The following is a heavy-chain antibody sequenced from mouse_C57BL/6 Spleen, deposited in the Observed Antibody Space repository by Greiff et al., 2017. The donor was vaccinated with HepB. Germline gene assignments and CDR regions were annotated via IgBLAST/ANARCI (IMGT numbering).Heavy chain of an antibody. Sequence: QVQLQQPGAELVMPGASVKLSCKASGYTFTSYWMHWVKQRPGQGLEWIGEIDPSDSYTNYNQKFKGKSTLTVDKSSSTAYMQLSSLTSEDSAVYYCARSALLTSEGFADWGQGTLVTVSA. CDR3: ARSALLTSEGFAD. V-gene: IGHV1-69*01. D-gene: IGHD1-2*01. CDR2: IDPSDSYT. J-gene: IGHJ3*01. CDR1: GYTFTSYW.